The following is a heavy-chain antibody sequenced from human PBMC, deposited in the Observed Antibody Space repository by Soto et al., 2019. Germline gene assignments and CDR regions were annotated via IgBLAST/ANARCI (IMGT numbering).Heavy chain of an antibody. D-gene: IGHD5-18*01. CDR1: GFTFSSYW. CDR2: IKQDGSEK. Sequence: EVQLVESGGGLVQPGGSLRLSCAASGFTFSSYWMSWVRQAPGKGLEWVANIKQDGSEKYYVDSVKGRFTISRDNAKNSLYLQMNSLRAEDTAVYYCARYSVDTAMVSAGFDYWGQGTLVTVSS. J-gene: IGHJ4*02. CDR3: ARYSVDTAMVSAGFDY. V-gene: IGHV3-7*03.